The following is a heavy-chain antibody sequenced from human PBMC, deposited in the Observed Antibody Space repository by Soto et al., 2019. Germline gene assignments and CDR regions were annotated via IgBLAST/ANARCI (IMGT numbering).Heavy chain of an antibody. J-gene: IGHJ4*02. CDR1: GGSISSGGSS. CDR2: NYHSGST. V-gene: IGHV4-30-2*01. CDR3: VRVGVVNFDS. D-gene: IGHD3-22*01. Sequence: QLQLQESGSGLVKPSQTLSLTCAVSGGSISSGGSSWTWIRQPPGKGLEWNGYNYHSGSTYYNPSLERRVTISVDRSKTQFSLKLTSVTAADTAVYYCVRVGVVNFDSWGQGTLVTVSS.